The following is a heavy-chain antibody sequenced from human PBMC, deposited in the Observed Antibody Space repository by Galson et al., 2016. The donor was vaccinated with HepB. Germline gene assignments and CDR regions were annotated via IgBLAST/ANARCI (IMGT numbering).Heavy chain of an antibody. CDR1: GFTFSSYA. D-gene: IGHD6-19*01. J-gene: IGHJ4*02. V-gene: IGHV3-30*04. Sequence: LRLSCAASGFTFSSYAMHWVRQAPGKGLEWVALISYDGGNKYYAASVKGRFTISRDNSKNTLYLQVNSLRAEDTAVYYCARGANTVAADYWGQGTLVTVSS. CDR3: ARGANTVAADY. CDR2: ISYDGGNK.